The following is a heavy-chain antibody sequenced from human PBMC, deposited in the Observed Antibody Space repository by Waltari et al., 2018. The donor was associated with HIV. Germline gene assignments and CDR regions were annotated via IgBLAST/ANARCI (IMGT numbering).Heavy chain of an antibody. CDR2: IYSNGVS. V-gene: IGHV4-39*01. CDR3: VALRTVTGTIDK. Sequence: QLQLQESGPALVKPSETLSLTGTVSTGYITQSYDWGWVRQFPGTGLEWIGSIYSNGVSHYAPSLKSRVALSVDMSKNQFSLTLTAVTAADTSRYFCVALRTVTGTIDKWGQGTLVTVS. CDR1: TGYITQSYD. J-gene: IGHJ4*02. D-gene: IGHD6-19*01.